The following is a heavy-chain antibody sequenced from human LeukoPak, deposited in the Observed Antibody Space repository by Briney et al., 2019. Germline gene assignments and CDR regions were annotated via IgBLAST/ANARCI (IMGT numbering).Heavy chain of an antibody. CDR1: GGTFSSYA. Sequence: SVKVSCXASGGTFSSYAISWVRQAPGQGLEWMGGIIPIFGTANYAQKFQGRVTITTDESTSTAYMELSSLRSEDTAVYYCARPRTVVPAALDYWGQGTLVTVSS. J-gene: IGHJ4*02. V-gene: IGHV1-69*05. CDR3: ARPRTVVPAALDY. CDR2: IIPIFGTA. D-gene: IGHD2-2*01.